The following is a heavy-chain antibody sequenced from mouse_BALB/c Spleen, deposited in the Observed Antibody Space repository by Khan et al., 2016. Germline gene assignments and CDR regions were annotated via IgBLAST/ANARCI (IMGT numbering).Heavy chain of an antibody. V-gene: IGHV3-2*02. D-gene: IGHD1-2*01. CDR1: GYSITSDYA. CDR2: ISYSGST. J-gene: IGHJ4*01. Sequence: EVQLQESGPGLVKPSQSLSLTCTVTGYSITSDYAWNWIRQFPGNKLEWMGYISYSGSTRYYPSLQSRISITRDSYKNQFLLQLNSVTNEDTATYYCARTPTAYYTMDYWGQGTSVTVSS. CDR3: ARTPTAYYTMDY.